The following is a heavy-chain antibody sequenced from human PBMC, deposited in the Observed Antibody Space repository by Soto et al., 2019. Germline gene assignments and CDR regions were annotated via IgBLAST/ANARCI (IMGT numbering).Heavy chain of an antibody. J-gene: IGHJ3*02. CDR1: GFTFSSYS. CDR3: ARDLGGSYYEEHSFDI. D-gene: IGHD1-26*01. V-gene: IGHV3-48*02. CDR2: ISSSSSTI. Sequence: GWSLRLSCAASGFTFSSYSMNWVRQAPGKGLEWVSYISSSSSTIYYADSVKGRFTISRDNAKNSLYLQMNSLRDEDTAVYYCARDLGGSYYEEHSFDIWGQGTMVTASS.